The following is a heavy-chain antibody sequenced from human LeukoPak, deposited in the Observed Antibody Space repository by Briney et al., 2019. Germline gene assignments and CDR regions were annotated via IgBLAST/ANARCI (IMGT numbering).Heavy chain of an antibody. J-gene: IGHJ4*02. D-gene: IGHD5-18*01. CDR1: GFTFSSYA. Sequence: PGGPLRLSCAASGFTFSSYAMSWVRQAPGKGLEWVSAISGSGGSTYYADSVKGRFTISRDNSKNTLYLQMNSLRAEDTAVYYCAKVTGYSYGFPFDYWGQGTLVTVSS. CDR3: AKVTGYSYGFPFDY. V-gene: IGHV3-23*01. CDR2: ISGSGGST.